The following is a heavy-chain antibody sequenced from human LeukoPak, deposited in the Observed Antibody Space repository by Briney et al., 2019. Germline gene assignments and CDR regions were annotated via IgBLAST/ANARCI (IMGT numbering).Heavy chain of an antibody. D-gene: IGHD6-13*01. J-gene: IGHJ5*02. V-gene: IGHV3-74*01. CDR1: GFTFSNYW. CDR3: ARDLYSTNWDEGYFDP. Sequence: GGSLRLSCAAPGFTFSNYWMHWGRKAPGKGQVWVSRINRDGRSTTYADSVKGRFTISTNTANHTLYLQMNSLRAEDTAVYFCARDLYSTNWDEGYFDPWGQGTLVTVSS. CDR2: INRDGRST.